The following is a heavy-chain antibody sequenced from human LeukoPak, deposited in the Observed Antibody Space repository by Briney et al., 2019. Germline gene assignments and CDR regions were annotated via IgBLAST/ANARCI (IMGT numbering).Heavy chain of an antibody. CDR1: GGSISSGGYY. J-gene: IGHJ6*02. V-gene: IGHV4-31*03. CDR2: IYYSGST. D-gene: IGHD6-25*01. CDR3: ARVGRLHPSYYYGMDV. Sequence: NPSQTLSLTCTVSGGSISSGGYYWSWIRQHPGKGLEWIGYIYYSGSTYYNPSLKSRVTISVDTSKNQFSLKLSSVTAADTAVYYCARVGRLHPSYYYGMDVWGQGTTVTVSS.